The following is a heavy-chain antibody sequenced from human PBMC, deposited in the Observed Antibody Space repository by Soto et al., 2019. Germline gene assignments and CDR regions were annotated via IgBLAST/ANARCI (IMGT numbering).Heavy chain of an antibody. CDR2: IIPILGIA. D-gene: IGHD1-20*01. V-gene: IGHV1-69*02. J-gene: IGHJ6*02. Sequence: ASVKVSCKASGGTFSSYTISWVRQAPGQGLEWMGRIIPILGIANYAQKFQGRVTMTRDTSISTAYMELSRLRSDDMAVYYCARAGITSYHYYGMDVWGQGTTVTVSS. CDR3: ARAGITSYHYYGMDV. CDR1: GGTFSSYT.